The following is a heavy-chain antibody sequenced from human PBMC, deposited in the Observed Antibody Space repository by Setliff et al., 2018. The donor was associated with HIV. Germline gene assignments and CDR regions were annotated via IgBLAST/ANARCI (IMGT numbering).Heavy chain of an antibody. D-gene: IGHD3-22*01. CDR1: GFTFSSYA. CDR2: ISYDGSNK. V-gene: IGHV3-30-3*01. J-gene: IGHJ4*02. CDR3: ARETMYDSRGYLSHYFDY. Sequence: PGGSLRLSCAASGFTFSSYALHWVRQAPGKGLEWVAVISYDGSNKYYADSAKGRFTIYRDNSKNTLYLQMNSLRVEDTAVYYCARETMYDSRGYLSHYFDYWGQGTPVTVSS.